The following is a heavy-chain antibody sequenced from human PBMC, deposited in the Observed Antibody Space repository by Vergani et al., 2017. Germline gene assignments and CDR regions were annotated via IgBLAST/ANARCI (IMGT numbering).Heavy chain of an antibody. CDR2: ISDDGSKT. J-gene: IGHJ6*03. V-gene: IGHV3-30*03. CDR1: GFTFSSYG. Sequence: VQLVESGGGVVQPGRSLRLSCAASGFTFSSYGMHWVRQAPGKGLEWVAVISDDGSKTYYADSVKGRFTISRDNAKNSLYLQMNSLRAEDTAVYNCASFGEITIFGVVTGAYMDVWGKGTTVTVSS. CDR3: ASFGEITIFGVVTGAYMDV. D-gene: IGHD3-3*01.